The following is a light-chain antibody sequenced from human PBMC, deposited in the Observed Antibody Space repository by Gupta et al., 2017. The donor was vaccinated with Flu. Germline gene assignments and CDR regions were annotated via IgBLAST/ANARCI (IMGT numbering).Light chain of an antibody. Sequence: TITCTGSSSNIGGGYGVHWYQHLPGTAPKLLIYGDIYRPSGVPDRCSGSKSGTSAALAITGLQAADEGDYYCQSLEGSLSGPWVFGGGTKLTVL. V-gene: IGLV1-40*01. CDR2: GDI. CDR1: SSNIGGGYG. J-gene: IGLJ3*02. CDR3: QSLEGSLSGPWV.